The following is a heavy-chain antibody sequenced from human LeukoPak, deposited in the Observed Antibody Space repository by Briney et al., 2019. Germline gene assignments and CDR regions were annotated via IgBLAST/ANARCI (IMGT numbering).Heavy chain of an antibody. V-gene: IGHV1-8*02. D-gene: IGHD6-19*01. CDR2: MNPNSGNT. J-gene: IGHJ5*02. CDR1: GYSFTGYY. CDR3: ASVVSSGWNEAENWFDP. Sequence: GASVKVSCKASGYSFTGYYMHWVRQAPGQGPEWMGWMNPNSGNTGYAQKFQGRVTMTRNTSISTAYMELSSLRSEDTAVYYCASVVSSGWNEAENWFDPWGQGTLVTVSS.